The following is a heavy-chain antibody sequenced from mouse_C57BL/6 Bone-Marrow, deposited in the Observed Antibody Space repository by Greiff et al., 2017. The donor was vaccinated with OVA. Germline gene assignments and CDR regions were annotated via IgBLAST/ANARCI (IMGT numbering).Heavy chain of an antibody. CDR3: AREGYYSNFYFDY. CDR2: IDPSDSYT. CDR1: GYTFTSYW. Sequence: QVQLQQPGAELVMPGASVKLSCKASGYTFTSYWMHWVKQRPGPGLEWIGEIDPSDSYTNYNQKFKGKSTLTVDKSSSTAYMQLSSLTSEDSAVYYCAREGYYSNFYFDYWGQGTTLTVSS. V-gene: IGHV1-69*01. J-gene: IGHJ2*01. D-gene: IGHD2-5*01.